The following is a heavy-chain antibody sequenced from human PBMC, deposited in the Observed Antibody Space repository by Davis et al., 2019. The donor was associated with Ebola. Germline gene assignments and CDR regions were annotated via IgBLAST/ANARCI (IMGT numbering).Heavy chain of an antibody. CDR3: ARDRPSGCSSTSCSYYYYGMDV. Sequence: AASVKVSCKASGYTFTGYYMHWVRQAPGQGLEWMGWINPNSGGTNYAQKFQGWVTMTRDTSISTAYMELSRLRSDDTAMYYCARDRPSGCSSTSCSYYYYGMDVWGQGTTVTVSS. J-gene: IGHJ6*02. D-gene: IGHD2-2*01. CDR2: INPNSGGT. V-gene: IGHV1-2*04. CDR1: GYTFTGYY.